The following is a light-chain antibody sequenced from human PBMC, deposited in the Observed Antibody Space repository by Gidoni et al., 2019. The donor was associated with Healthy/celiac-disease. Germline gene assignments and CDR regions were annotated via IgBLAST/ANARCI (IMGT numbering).Light chain of an antibody. J-gene: IGLJ2*01. CDR3: SSYTSSSTPVV. V-gene: IGLV2-14*03. CDR1: SSDVGSYNY. Sequence: QSALTPPASVSVSPGQSITISCTGTSSDVGSYNYVSWYQQHPGKAPKLMIYNVSNRPSGVSNRFSGSKSGNTASLTISGLQAEDEADYYCSSYTSSSTPVVFGGGTKLTVL. CDR2: NVS.